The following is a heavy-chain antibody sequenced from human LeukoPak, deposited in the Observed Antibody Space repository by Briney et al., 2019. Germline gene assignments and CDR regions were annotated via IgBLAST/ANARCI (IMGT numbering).Heavy chain of an antibody. D-gene: IGHD3-9*01. CDR2: IYHTGRT. Sequence: GSLRLSCAASGFTFSNYGLSWVRQPPGKGLEWIGEIYHTGRTNYNPSLKSRATISVDKSRNQFSLKLTSVTAADTAVYYCESSILTAYSYGVDPTRAWGQGTLVTVSS. CDR1: GFTFSNYGL. J-gene: IGHJ5*02. V-gene: IGHV4-4*02. CDR3: ESSILTAYSYGVDPTRA.